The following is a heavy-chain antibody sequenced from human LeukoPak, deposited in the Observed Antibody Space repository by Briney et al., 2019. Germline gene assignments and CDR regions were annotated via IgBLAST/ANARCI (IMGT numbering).Heavy chain of an antibody. Sequence: GASVKVSCKASGYTFTGYYMHWVRQAPGQGLEWMGWISPNSGGTNYAQKFQGRVTMTRDTSISTAYMELSRLRSDDTAVYYCARVLIPSKTTVVTPRHHYYMDVWGKGTTVTVSS. D-gene: IGHD4-23*01. V-gene: IGHV1-2*02. CDR1: GYTFTGYY. CDR3: ARVLIPSKTTVVTPRHHYYMDV. J-gene: IGHJ6*03. CDR2: ISPNSGGT.